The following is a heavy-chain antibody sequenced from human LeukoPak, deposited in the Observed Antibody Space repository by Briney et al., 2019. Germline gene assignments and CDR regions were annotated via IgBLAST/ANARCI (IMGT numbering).Heavy chain of an antibody. CDR2: ISYDGSNK. V-gene: IGHV3-30*18. CDR1: GFTFSSYG. Sequence: PGRSLRLSCAASGFTFSSYGMHWVRQAPGKGLEWVAVISYDGSNKYYADSVKGRFTISRDNSKNTLYLQMNSLRAEDTAVYYCAKDIADRYCSSTSCYYYYYYYGMDVWGQGTTVTVSS. J-gene: IGHJ6*02. D-gene: IGHD2-2*01. CDR3: AKDIADRYCSSTSCYYYYYYYGMDV.